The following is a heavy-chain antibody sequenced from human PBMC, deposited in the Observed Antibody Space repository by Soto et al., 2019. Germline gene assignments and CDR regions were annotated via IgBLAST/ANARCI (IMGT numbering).Heavy chain of an antibody. D-gene: IGHD3-22*01. J-gene: IGHJ6*02. CDR1: GYTFSIYA. V-gene: IGHV1-18*01. CDR2: ISAYNGNT. Sequence: GASVKVSCKASGYTFSIYAISCVRQAPGQGLEWMGWISAYNGNTNYAQKLQGRVTMTTDTSTSTAYMELRSLRSDDTAVYYCARRLYYDSSGFEGGGMDVWGQGTTVTVSS. CDR3: ARRLYYDSSGFEGGGMDV.